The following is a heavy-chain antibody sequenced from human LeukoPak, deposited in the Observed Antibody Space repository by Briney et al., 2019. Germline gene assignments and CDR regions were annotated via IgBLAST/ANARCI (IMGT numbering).Heavy chain of an antibody. CDR3: ARGIFYYDGPPY. CDR2: INSDGSST. CDR1: GFTFSSYW. D-gene: IGHD3-22*01. Sequence: GGSLRLSCAASGFTFSSYWMHWVRQAPGKGLVWVSRINSDGSSTSYADSVKGRFTISRDNAKNTLYLQMNSLRAEDTAVYYCARGIFYYDGPPYWGQGTLVTVSS. V-gene: IGHV3-74*01. J-gene: IGHJ4*02.